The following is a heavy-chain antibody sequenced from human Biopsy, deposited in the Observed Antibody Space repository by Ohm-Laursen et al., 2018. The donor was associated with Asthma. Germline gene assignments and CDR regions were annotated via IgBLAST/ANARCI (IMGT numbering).Heavy chain of an antibody. CDR2: ISFDGTNR. D-gene: IGHD1-26*01. J-gene: IGHJ4*02. CDR1: GFGFSNYG. V-gene: IGHV3-30*18. Sequence: SLRLSCAASGFGFSNYGMHWVRQAPGKGLDWVAVISFDGTNRNYTDSVKGRFTISRDNSRNTLHLEMNSLRTEDTAVYFCAKEVFPGWELRRGPDSWGQGTLVTVSS. CDR3: AKEVFPGWELRRGPDS.